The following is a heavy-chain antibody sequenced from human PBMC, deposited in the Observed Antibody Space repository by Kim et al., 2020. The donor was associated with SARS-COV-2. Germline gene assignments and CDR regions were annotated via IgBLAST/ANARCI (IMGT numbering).Heavy chain of an antibody. Sequence: NYNPSLKSRVTISVDTSKNQFSLKLSSVTAADTAVYYCAGTMTTVTTFAYWGQGTLVTVSS. V-gene: IGHV4-34*01. CDR3: AGTMTTVTTFAY. J-gene: IGHJ4*02. D-gene: IGHD4-17*01.